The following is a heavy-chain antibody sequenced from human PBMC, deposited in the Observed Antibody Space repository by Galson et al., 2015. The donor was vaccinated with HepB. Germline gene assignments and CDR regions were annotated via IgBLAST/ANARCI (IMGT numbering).Heavy chain of an antibody. J-gene: IGHJ3*02. D-gene: IGHD2-21*01. CDR1: GFTFGDFY. V-gene: IGHV3-11*01. CDR2: ISTSGTTI. Sequence: SMSLSCEAYGFTFGDFYVSGSRQAPWKAQEWVSYISTSGTTIYYEDAVKGRFTISRDNAKNSLYLQMNSLGADDTAVYYCARGVPGCGGDCYLHAFDIWGQGTMVTVSS. CDR3: ARGVPGCGGDCYLHAFDI.